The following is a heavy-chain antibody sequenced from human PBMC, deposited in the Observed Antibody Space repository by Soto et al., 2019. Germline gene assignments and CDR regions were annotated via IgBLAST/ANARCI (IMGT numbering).Heavy chain of an antibody. D-gene: IGHD3-3*01. CDR1: GGTFSSYA. V-gene: IGHV1-8*02. J-gene: IGHJ4*02. CDR2: MNPNSGNT. Sequence: ASVKVSCKASGGTFSSYAISWVRQAPGQGLEWMGWMNPNSGNTGYAQKFQGRVTMTRNTSISTAYMELSSLRSEDTAVYYCARGTIFGVAMDYWGQGTLVTVSS. CDR3: ARGTIFGVAMDY.